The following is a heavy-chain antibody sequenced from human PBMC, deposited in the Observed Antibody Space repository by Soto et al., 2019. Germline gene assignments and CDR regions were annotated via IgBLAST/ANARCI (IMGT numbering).Heavy chain of an antibody. Sequence: QVQLVESGGTVVQPGTSLRLSCVASGFTFSNYGMHWARQAPGKGLEWVAYLQYDGPYIHHLDSVQGRFTISRDNSRNTLYLQMNSLRAEDTALYYCARNPRPTYGDYADYWGQGTLVTVSS. CDR1: GFTFSNYG. D-gene: IGHD4-17*01. J-gene: IGHJ4*02. V-gene: IGHV3-33*05. CDR2: LQYDGPYI. CDR3: ARNPRPTYGDYADY.